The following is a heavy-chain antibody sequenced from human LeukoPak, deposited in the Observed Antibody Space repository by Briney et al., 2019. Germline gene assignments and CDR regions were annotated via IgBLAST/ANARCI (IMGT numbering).Heavy chain of an antibody. CDR3: ARDRDSGSFAFDYYYGMDV. CDR1: GGSISSYY. CDR2: IYYSGSA. J-gene: IGHJ6*02. Sequence: SETLSLTCTVSGGSISSYYWSWIRQPPGKGLEWIGYIYYSGSANYNPSLKSRVTISVDTSKNQFSLKLSSVTAADTAVYYCARDRDSGSFAFDYYYGMDVWGQGTTVTVSS. V-gene: IGHV4-59*12. D-gene: IGHD3-10*01.